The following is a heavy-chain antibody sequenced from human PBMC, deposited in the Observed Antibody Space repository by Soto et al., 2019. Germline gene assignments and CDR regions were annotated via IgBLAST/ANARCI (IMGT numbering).Heavy chain of an antibody. J-gene: IGHJ3*02. CDR3: AAREATIFFPGPLNDAFDI. V-gene: IGHV4-59*01. D-gene: IGHD3-9*01. CDR1: GGSISSYY. CDR2: IYYSGST. Sequence: SETLSLTCTVSGGSISSYYWSWIRQPPGKGLEWIGYIYYSGSTNYNPSLKSRVTISVDTSKNRFSLKLSSVTAADTAVYYCAAREATIFFPGPLNDAFDIWGQGTMVTVSS.